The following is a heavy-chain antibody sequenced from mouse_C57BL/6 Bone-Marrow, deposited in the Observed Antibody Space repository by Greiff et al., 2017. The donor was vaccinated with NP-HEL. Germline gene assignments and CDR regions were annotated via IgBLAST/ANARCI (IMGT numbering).Heavy chain of an antibody. CDR2: IYPGSGST. V-gene: IGHV1-55*01. CDR3: ALITTVVATEYYVDY. D-gene: IGHD1-1*01. J-gene: IGHJ2*01. CDR1: GYTFTSYW. Sequence: QVQLQQPGAELVKPGASVKMSCKASGYTFTSYWITWVKQRPGQGLEWIGDIYPGSGSTNSNEKFKSKATLTVDTSSSTAYMQLSSLTSEDSAVYYCALITTVVATEYYVDYWGQGTTLTVSS.